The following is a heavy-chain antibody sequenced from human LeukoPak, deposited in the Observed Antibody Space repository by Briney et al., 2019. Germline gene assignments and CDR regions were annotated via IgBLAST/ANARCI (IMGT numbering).Heavy chain of an antibody. CDR1: GFAVSGRY. CDR2: IYTGGST. CDR3: TRDRSNSGTRDAFDI. Sequence: PGGSLRLSCAASGFAVSGRYVSWVRQAPGIGLEWVSVIYTGGSTYYGDSVKGRFTISRDISQNTVYLQMNSLRAEDTAVYYCTRDRSNSGTRDAFDIWGQGTMVSVSS. D-gene: IGHD1-26*01. V-gene: IGHV3-53*01. J-gene: IGHJ3*02.